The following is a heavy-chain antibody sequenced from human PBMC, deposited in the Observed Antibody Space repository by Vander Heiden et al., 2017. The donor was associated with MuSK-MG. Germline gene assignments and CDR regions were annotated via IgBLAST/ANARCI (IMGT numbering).Heavy chain of an antibody. CDR2: INPSGGST. D-gene: IGHD3-10*01. V-gene: IGHV1-46*03. CDR3: ARDSNRHLLLWFGGNFDY. Sequence: QVQLVQSGAEVKKPGASVKVSCKASGYTFTSHYIHWVRQAPGQGLEWMGIINPSGGSTSYTQKFQGRVTVTRETSTSTVYMELSSLRSEDTAVYYCARDSNRHLLLWFGGNFDYWGQGTLVSVFS. CDR1: GYTFTSHY. J-gene: IGHJ4*02.